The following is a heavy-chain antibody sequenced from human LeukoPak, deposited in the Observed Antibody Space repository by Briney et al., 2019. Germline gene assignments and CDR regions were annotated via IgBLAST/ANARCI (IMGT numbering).Heavy chain of an antibody. CDR1: GFSVSDNY. CDR3: ARYYGDKGSFDI. D-gene: IGHD4-17*01. CDR2: IYTGGST. Sequence: PGGSLRLSCAASGFSVSDNYMSWVRQAPGKGLEWISVIYTGGSTYYADSVKGRFTISRDNSKNTLYLQMDSLRAEDTAVYYCARYYGDKGSFDIWGQGTMVTVSS. V-gene: IGHV3-66*02. J-gene: IGHJ3*02.